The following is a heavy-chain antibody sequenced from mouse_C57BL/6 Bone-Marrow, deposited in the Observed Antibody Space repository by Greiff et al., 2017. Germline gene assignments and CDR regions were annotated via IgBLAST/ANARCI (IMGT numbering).Heavy chain of an antibody. D-gene: IGHD1-1*01. V-gene: IGHV1-55*01. Sequence: QVHVKQPGAELVKPGASVKMSCKASGYTFTSYWITWVKQRPGQGLEWIGDIYPGSGSTNYNEKFKSKATLTVDTSSSTAYMQLSSLTSEDSAVYYCESGGGNYYYGSSPYYFDYWGQGTTLTVSS. CDR1: GYTFTSYW. CDR3: ESGGGNYYYGSSPYYFDY. J-gene: IGHJ2*01. CDR2: IYPGSGST.